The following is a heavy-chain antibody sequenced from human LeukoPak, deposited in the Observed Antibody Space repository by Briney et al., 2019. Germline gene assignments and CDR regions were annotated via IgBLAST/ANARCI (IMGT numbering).Heavy chain of an antibody. CDR1: GASVSSKNW. D-gene: IGHD3-10*01. CDR3: TGSGSYYYFDY. V-gene: IGHV4-4*02. CDR2: ISHSGNT. Sequence: PSETLSLTCAVSGASVSSKNWWSWVRQPPGKGLEWIGEISHSGNTNYNPSLKSRVTISVDRSKNQFSLNLSSLTAADTAVYYCTGSGSYYYFDYWGQGTLVTVSS. J-gene: IGHJ4*02.